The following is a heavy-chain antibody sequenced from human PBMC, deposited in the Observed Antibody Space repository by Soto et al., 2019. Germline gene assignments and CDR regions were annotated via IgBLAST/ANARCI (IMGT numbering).Heavy chain of an antibody. V-gene: IGHV3-30*18. Sequence: PGGSLRLSCASSGFTFSSFGMRLVRQAPGKGLEWVAVISYDGGDKYHADSVKGRFTISRDNSKNRLYLQMNSLRPEDTAVYYCAKLDYYYDSSGYPDGFEIWGQGTMVTVSS. CDR2: ISYDGGDK. D-gene: IGHD3-22*01. CDR1: GFTFSSFG. J-gene: IGHJ3*02. CDR3: AKLDYYYDSSGYPDGFEI.